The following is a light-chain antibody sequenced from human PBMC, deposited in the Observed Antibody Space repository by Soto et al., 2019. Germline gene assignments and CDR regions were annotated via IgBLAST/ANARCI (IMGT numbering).Light chain of an antibody. CDR1: SSNIGSNT. J-gene: IGLJ1*01. CDR2: SNN. Sequence: QSALTQPPSASGTPGQRVTIACSGSSSNIGSNTVNWYQQLPGTAPKLLIYSNNQRPSGVPDRFSGSKSGTSDSLAISRVQFEDEADYYCAVWDDSMNGYVLGTGTKVTVL. V-gene: IGLV1-44*01. CDR3: AVWDDSMNGYV.